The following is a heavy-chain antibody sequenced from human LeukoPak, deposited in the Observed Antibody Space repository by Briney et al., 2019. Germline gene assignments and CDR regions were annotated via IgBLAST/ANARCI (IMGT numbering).Heavy chain of an antibody. CDR3: ASSSEDYYYGMDV. V-gene: IGHV4-4*02. D-gene: IGHD6-13*01. CDR2: IYHSGST. Sequence: PSETLSLTCAVSGGSISSSNWWSWVRPPPGKGLEWIGEIYHSGSTNYNPSLKSRVTISVDKSKNQFSLKLSSVTAADTAVYYCASSSEDYYYGMDVWGQGTTVTVSS. CDR1: GGSISSSNW. J-gene: IGHJ6*02.